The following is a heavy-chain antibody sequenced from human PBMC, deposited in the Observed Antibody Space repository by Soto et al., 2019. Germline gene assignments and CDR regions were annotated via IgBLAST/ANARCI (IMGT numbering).Heavy chain of an antibody. Sequence: QVQRVQSGAEVQKPGASVKVSCKTSGYTFNDFGITWVRQAPGLGLEWTGWIYSKAGTINFAPKFQGRVIMTTDTSTSTAYMELTSLTFDDSCGYFCARDIGFDIGYWGQGTLVTVS. CDR1: GYTFNDFG. V-gene: IGHV1-18*01. J-gene: IGHJ4*02. CDR3: ARDIGFDIGY. CDR2: IYSKAGTI. D-gene: IGHD5-12*01.